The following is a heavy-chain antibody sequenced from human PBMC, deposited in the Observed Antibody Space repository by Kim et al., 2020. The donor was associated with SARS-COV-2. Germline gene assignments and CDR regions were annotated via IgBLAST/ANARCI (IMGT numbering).Heavy chain of an antibody. CDR1: GFMLSSYS. Sequence: GGSLRLPCAASGFMLSSYSLNWVRQAPGKGLEWISYISSSGSNIYYADSLKGRFTLSRDNAKNTLYLQMNSLRDEDAAVYYCARDLKGYYSADYWGQGTLVTVSS. CDR3: ARDLKGYYSADY. CDR2: ISSSGSNI. V-gene: IGHV3-48*02. D-gene: IGHD3-22*01. J-gene: IGHJ4*02.